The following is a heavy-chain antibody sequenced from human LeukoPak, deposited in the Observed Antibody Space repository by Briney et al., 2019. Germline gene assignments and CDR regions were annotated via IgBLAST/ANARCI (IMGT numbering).Heavy chain of an antibody. CDR1: GYTFTSYD. CDR2: MNPNSGNT. J-gene: IGHJ4*02. D-gene: IGHD3-3*01. CDR3: ARGPTYYDFWSGYSDY. Sequence: ASVKVSCKASGYTFTSYDINWVRQATGQGLEWMGWMNPNSGNTGYAQKFQGGVTMTGNTSISTAYMELSSLRSEDTAVYYCARGPTYYDFWSGYSDYWGQGTLVTVSS. V-gene: IGHV1-8*01.